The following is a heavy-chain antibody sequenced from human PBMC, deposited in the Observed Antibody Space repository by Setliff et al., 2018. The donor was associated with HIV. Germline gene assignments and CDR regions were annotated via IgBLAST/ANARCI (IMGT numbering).Heavy chain of an antibody. Sequence: SETLSLTCIVSGASVNSGSYYWGWIRQPPGKGLEGIGSLHYSGSTSYNPSLRSRVTISVDTSSKQFFLKLTSVTAADTAVYYCARPLSTSYNLWGDAFAIWGQGKMVTVSS. J-gene: IGHJ3*02. CDR1: GASVNSGSYY. CDR3: ARPLSTSYNLWGDAFAI. D-gene: IGHD2-21*01. V-gene: IGHV4-39*07. CDR2: LHYSGST.